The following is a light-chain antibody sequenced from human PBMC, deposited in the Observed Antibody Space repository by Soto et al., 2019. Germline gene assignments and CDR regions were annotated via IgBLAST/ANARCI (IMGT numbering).Light chain of an antibody. Sequence: DIQMTQSPSTLSAAVGDRVTISCRASQSVSTWLAWYQQKPGKVPKLLIYRASSLDSGVPSRFSGSGSGTEFTLTISSLQPDDFASYYCQQYSPYSLTFGGGTKVEIK. CDR2: RAS. CDR3: QQYSPYSLT. V-gene: IGKV1-5*03. CDR1: QSVSTW. J-gene: IGKJ4*01.